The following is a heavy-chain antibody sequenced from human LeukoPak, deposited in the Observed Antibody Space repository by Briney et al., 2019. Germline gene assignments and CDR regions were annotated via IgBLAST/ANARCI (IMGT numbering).Heavy chain of an antibody. V-gene: IGHV4-31*03. Sequence: PSQTLSLTCTVSGGSISSGGNHWSWIRQHPGKGLEWIGYIYYSGNTYYNPSLKSRVTISVDTSKNQFSLRLSSVTAADTAVYYCARHISYYYDSSGYGSHFDYWGQGTLVTVSS. CDR2: IYYSGNT. J-gene: IGHJ4*02. CDR1: GGSISSGGNH. CDR3: ARHISYYYDSSGYGSHFDY. D-gene: IGHD3-22*01.